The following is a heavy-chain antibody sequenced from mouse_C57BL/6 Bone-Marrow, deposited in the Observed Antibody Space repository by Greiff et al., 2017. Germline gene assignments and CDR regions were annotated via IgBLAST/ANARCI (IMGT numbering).Heavy chain of an antibody. CDR2: IYPRSGNT. V-gene: IGHV1-81*01. Sequence: QVQLQQSGAELARPGASVKLSCKASGYTFTSYGISWVKQRTGQGLEWIGEIYPRSGNTYYNEKFKGKATLTADKSSSTAYMELRSLTSEDSAVYFWARRGIYYGYDGWFAYWGQGTLVTVSA. D-gene: IGHD2-2*01. CDR3: ARRGIYYGYDGWFAY. J-gene: IGHJ3*01. CDR1: GYTFTSYG.